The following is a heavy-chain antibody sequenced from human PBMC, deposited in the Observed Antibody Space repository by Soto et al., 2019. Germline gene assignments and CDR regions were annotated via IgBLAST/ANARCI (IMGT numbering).Heavy chain of an antibody. Sequence: QVQLVESGGGVVQPGRSLRLSCAGSGFTFSNYGLHWVRQAPGKGLEWVAVISYDGSHKYYADSVKGRVTISRDNSNNMQYLQMDSLRAEDTAVYYCAKDGAPRYCSRSSCHPAGAYWGQGTLVTVSS. J-gene: IGHJ4*02. D-gene: IGHD2-15*01. CDR1: GFTFSNYG. CDR3: AKDGAPRYCSRSSCHPAGAY. CDR2: ISYDGSHK. V-gene: IGHV3-30*18.